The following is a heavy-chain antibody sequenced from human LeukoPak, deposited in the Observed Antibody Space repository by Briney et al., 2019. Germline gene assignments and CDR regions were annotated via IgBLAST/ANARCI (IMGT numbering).Heavy chain of an antibody. Sequence: SETLSLTCTDSGGSISSSSYYWGWIRQPPGKGLEWIGSIYYSGSTYYNPSLKSRVTISVDTSKNQFSLKLSSVTAADTAVYYCATDQYYYGSKRFDYWGQGTLVTVSS. V-gene: IGHV4-39*01. J-gene: IGHJ4*02. CDR1: GGSISSSSYY. CDR2: IYYSGST. CDR3: ATDQYYYGSKRFDY. D-gene: IGHD3-10*01.